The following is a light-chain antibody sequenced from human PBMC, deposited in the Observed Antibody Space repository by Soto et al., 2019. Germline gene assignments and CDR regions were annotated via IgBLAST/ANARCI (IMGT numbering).Light chain of an antibody. J-gene: IGKJ1*01. Sequence: VMTQSPDTLSVSPGERATPSCRASETVRSNLAWYQQKPGQAPRLLIYAASTRATGIPDRFSGSGSGTDFTLTISRLEPEDSAVYYCQQYNSWLWTFGQGTKVDI. CDR3: QQYNSWLWT. V-gene: IGKV3D-15*01. CDR2: AAS. CDR1: ETVRSN.